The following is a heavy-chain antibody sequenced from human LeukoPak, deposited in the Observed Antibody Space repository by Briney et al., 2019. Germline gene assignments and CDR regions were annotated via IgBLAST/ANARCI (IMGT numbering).Heavy chain of an antibody. CDR1: GFTFSSSA. D-gene: IGHD1-26*01. V-gene: IGHV3-23*01. CDR2: ISDSGGDS. J-gene: IGHJ4*02. CDR3: TKGGSYAPLDY. Sequence: GGSLRLSCAASGFTFSSSAMTWVRQAPGKGLEWVSAISDSGGDSIYTDSVKGRFSISRDNSKNTLYLQMNTPRAEDTAVYFCTKGGSYAPLDYWGQGTLVTVSS.